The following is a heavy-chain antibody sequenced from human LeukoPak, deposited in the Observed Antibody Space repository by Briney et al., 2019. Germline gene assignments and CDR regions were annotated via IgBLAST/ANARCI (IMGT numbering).Heavy chain of an antibody. J-gene: IGHJ4*02. CDR2: IGGNGDTS. V-gene: IGHV3-64*02. D-gene: IGHD5-18*01. CDR1: GFTFSNYA. Sequence: SGGSLRLSCAASGFTFSNYAMHWVRQAPGKGLEYVSAIGGNGDTSYYADSVKGRFTISRDNSKNTVYLQMGSLRTEDMAVYYCATRHEYSYPYWGQGTLVTVSP. CDR3: ATRHEYSYPY.